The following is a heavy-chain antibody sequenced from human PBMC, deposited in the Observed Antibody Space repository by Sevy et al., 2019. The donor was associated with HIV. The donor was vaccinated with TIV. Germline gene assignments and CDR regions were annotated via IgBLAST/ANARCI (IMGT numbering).Heavy chain of an antibody. V-gene: IGHV3-23*01. CDR2: ISGSGGST. CDR3: AKALYYDSSGYLVRDAFDI. J-gene: IGHJ3*02. CDR1: GFTFSSYA. Sequence: GGSLRLSCAASGFTFSSYAMSWVRQAPGKGLEWVSAISGSGGSTYYADSVKGRFTISRDNSKNTLYLEMNSLRAEDTAVYYCAKALYYDSSGYLVRDAFDIWGQGTMVTVSS. D-gene: IGHD3-22*01.